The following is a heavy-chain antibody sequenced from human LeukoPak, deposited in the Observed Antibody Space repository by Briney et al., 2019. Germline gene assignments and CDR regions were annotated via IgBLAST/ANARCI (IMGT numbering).Heavy chain of an antibody. D-gene: IGHD2-15*01. CDR1: GFTFSSYE. CDR2: ICGSGDST. CDR3: AKLLGYCGGGSCSGTLDY. J-gene: IGHJ4*02. Sequence: GGSLRLSCAAFGFTFSSYEMNWVRQAPGKGLEWVSAICGSGDSTYYADSVKGRFTITRDNSKNTLYLQMHSLRAEDTGVYYCAKLLGYCGGGSCSGTLDYWGRGTLVTVSS. V-gene: IGHV3-23*01.